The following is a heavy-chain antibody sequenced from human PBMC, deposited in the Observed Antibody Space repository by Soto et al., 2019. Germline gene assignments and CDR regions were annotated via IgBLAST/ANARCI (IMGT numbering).Heavy chain of an antibody. J-gene: IGHJ5*02. CDR3: AKDKELGYCSGGTCFVHNHFDP. D-gene: IGHD2-15*01. V-gene: IGHV3-30*18. CDR2: ISYEGSNK. Sequence: ESGGGVVQPGRSLRLSCAASGFTFSSYGMHWVRQAPGKGLEWVAVISYEGSNKFYTDSVKGRFTISRDNSEDTLYLQMNSLRAEDTAVYYCAKDKELGYCSGGTCFVHNHFDPWGQGTLVTVSS. CDR1: GFTFSSYG.